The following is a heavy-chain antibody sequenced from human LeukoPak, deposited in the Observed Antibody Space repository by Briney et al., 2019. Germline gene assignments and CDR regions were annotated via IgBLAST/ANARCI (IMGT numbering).Heavy chain of an antibody. CDR2: IYYSGST. CDR1: GGSISSYY. Sequence: SETLSLTCTVSGGSISSYYWSWIRQPPGKGLEWIGYIYYSGSTNYNPSLKSRVTISVDTSKNQFSLKLSSVTAADTAVYYCAREVAGSGYQDWGQGTLVTVPS. CDR3: AREVAGSGYQD. D-gene: IGHD3-22*01. V-gene: IGHV4-59*01. J-gene: IGHJ4*02.